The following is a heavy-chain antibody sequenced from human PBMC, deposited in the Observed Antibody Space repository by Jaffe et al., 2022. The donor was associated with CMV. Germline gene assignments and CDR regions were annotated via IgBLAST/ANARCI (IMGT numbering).Heavy chain of an antibody. CDR2: FDPEDGET. CDR3: ATSGGWGLDIVVVPAAPREYYYYGMDV. Sequence: QVQLVQSGAEVKKPGASVKVSCKVSGYTLTELSMHWVRQAPGKGLEWMGGFDPEDGETIYAQKFQGRVTMTEDTSTDTAYMELSSLRSEDTAVYYCATSGGWGLDIVVVPAAPREYYYYGMDVWGQGTTVTVSS. J-gene: IGHJ6*02. V-gene: IGHV1-24*01. CDR1: GYTLTELS. D-gene: IGHD2-2*01.